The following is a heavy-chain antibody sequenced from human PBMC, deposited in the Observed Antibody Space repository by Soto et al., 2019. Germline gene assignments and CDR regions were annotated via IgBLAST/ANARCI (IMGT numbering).Heavy chain of an antibody. CDR2: IIPIFGTA. J-gene: IGHJ4*02. V-gene: IGHV1-69*01. CDR1: GGTFSSYA. Sequence: QVQLVQSGAEVKKPGSSVKVSCKASGGTFSSYAISWVRQAPGQGLEWMGGIIPIFGTANYAQKFQGRVTIPADESTRTACTRLSSLRSYDTAVYYCSSGTTPIADFYYCGQVTLVTVS. D-gene: IGHD2-15*01. CDR3: SSGTTPIADFYY.